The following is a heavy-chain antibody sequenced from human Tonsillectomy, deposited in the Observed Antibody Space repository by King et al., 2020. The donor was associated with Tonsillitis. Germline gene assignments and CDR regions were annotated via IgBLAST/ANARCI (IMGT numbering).Heavy chain of an antibody. Sequence: QLVQSGAEVKKPGASVKVSCKASGYTFTDYYMHWVRQAPGQGLEWMGWINPNSGVTNSAQKFQGRVTMTRDTSISTAYMELSRLRSDDTALYYCARDLPYYDTSGYYSVFDYWGQGILVTVSS. D-gene: IGHD3-22*01. CDR2: INPNSGVT. CDR3: ARDLPYYDTSGYYSVFDY. CDR1: GYTFTDYY. V-gene: IGHV1-2*02. J-gene: IGHJ4*02.